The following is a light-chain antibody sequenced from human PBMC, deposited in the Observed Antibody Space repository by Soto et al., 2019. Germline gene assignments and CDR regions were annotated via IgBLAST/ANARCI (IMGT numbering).Light chain of an antibody. CDR3: TSYTSSSTLDV. V-gene: IGLV2-14*01. J-gene: IGLJ1*01. CDR1: SSDAGGYNH. CDR2: EVS. Sequence: QSALTQPASVSGPPGQSITISCTGTSSDAGGYNHVSWYQQHPGKAPKLMIYEVSRRPSGVSNRFSGSKSGNTASLTISGLQAEDEADYYCTSYTSSSTLDVFGSGTKVTV.